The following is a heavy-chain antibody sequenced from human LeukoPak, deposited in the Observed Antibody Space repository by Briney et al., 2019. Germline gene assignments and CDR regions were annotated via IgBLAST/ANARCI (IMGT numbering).Heavy chain of an antibody. CDR1: GFTFSSYW. D-gene: IGHD1-26*01. V-gene: IGHV3-48*04. CDR3: ARSGSYYIYYYYMDV. CDR2: ISSSGSTI. J-gene: IGHJ6*03. Sequence: PGGSLRLSCAASGFTFSSYWMSWVRQAPGKGLEWVSYISSSGSTIYYADSVKGRFTISRDNAKNSLYLQMNSLRAEDTAVYYCARSGSYYIYYYYMDVWGKGTTVTVSS.